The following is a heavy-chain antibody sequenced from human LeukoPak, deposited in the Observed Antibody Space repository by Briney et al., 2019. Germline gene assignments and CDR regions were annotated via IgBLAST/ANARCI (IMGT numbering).Heavy chain of an antibody. J-gene: IGHJ4*01. D-gene: IGHD2-15*01. V-gene: IGHV4-34*11. CDR3: ARDRDVDDFDS. CDR1: GGSFSGYY. CDR2: MSYSGHT. Sequence: SETLSLTCAVYGGSFSGYYWGWIRQPPGKGLEWIVRMSYSGHTYYNPSLKSRVTTSIDTSKNQLSLNLKSVTAADTAVYYCARDRDVDDFDSWGHGTLVTVSS.